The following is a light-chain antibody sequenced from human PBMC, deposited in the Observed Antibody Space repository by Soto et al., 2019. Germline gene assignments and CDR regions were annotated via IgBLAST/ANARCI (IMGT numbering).Light chain of an antibody. Sequence: QSVLTQPRSVSGSPGQSVTISCTGTSSDIGGYNYVSWYQQHPGKAPKVIICGVNKRPSGVPDRFSGSKSGNTASLTISGLQADDEADYYCCSFAGSYTWVFGGGTKVTVL. V-gene: IGLV2-11*01. CDR2: GVN. CDR1: SSDIGGYNY. J-gene: IGLJ2*01. CDR3: CSFAGSYTWV.